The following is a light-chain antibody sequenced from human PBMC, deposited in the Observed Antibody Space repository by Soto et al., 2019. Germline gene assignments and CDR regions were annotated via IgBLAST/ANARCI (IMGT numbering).Light chain of an antibody. J-gene: IGKJ1*01. Sequence: IDLTQSPSPQSASVGDRLTITCRASQRIGRFLNWYQQKVGKAPNLLISSTSNLQSGVPARFNGTGSGTDFPLTINSLQPEDFGTYYCQQSYSVPSTFGQGTKVEI. CDR1: QRIGRF. V-gene: IGKV1-39*01. CDR2: STS. CDR3: QQSYSVPST.